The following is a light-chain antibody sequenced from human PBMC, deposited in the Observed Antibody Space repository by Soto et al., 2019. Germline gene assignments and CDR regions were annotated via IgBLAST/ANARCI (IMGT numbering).Light chain of an antibody. CDR1: SSDIGSYNY. V-gene: IGLV2-14*01. CDR3: ISYAGSNNWV. J-gene: IGLJ3*02. Sequence: QSALTQPASVSGSPGQSITISCTGTSSDIGSYNYVAWYQQFPGKTPKLIIYEVRNRPSGVSFRFSGSKSGNTASLTISGLQAEDEADYYCISYAGSNNWVFGGGTKLTVL. CDR2: EVR.